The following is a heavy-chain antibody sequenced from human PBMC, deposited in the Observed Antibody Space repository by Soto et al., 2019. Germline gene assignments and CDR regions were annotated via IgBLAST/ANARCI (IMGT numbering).Heavy chain of an antibody. CDR2: IYYSGST. D-gene: IGHD3-22*01. V-gene: IGHV4-39*01. CDR1: SGSISSSSYY. CDR3: ARLSLNYYDSSGYYYYFDY. Sequence: PSDTLSRTCTVSSGSISSSSYYCVCIRQPPWKGLEWIGSIYYSGSTYYNPSLKSRVTISVDTSKNQFSLKLSSVTAADTAVYYCARLSLNYYDSSGYYYYFDYWGQGTLVTVSS. J-gene: IGHJ4*02.